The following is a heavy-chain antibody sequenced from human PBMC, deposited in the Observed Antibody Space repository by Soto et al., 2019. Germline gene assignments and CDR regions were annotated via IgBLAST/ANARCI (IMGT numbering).Heavy chain of an antibody. CDR3: AREGTMIVVVSPTGAFDI. CDR1: GYTFTGYY. V-gene: IGHV1-2*02. D-gene: IGHD3-22*01. CDR2: INPNSGGT. Sequence: QVPLVQSGAEVKKPGASVKVSCKASGYTFTGYYMHWVRQAPGQGLEWMGWINPNSGGTNYAQKFQGRVTMTRDTSISTAYMELSRLRSDDTAVYYCAREGTMIVVVSPTGAFDIWGQGTMVTVSS. J-gene: IGHJ3*02.